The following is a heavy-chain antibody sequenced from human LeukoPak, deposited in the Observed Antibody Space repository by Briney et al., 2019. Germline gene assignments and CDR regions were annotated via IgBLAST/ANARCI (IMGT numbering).Heavy chain of an antibody. J-gene: IGHJ6*02. Sequence: SQTLSLTCAISGDSFSSNSAAWNWIRQSPSRGLEWLGRTYYRSNLYNDYAVSVKSRITINPDTSKNQFSLQLNSVTPEDTAVYYCARGVGLGYGMDVWGQGTTVTVSS. CDR3: ARGVGLGYGMDV. V-gene: IGHV6-1*01. D-gene: IGHD3-10*01. CDR1: GDSFSSNSAA. CDR2: TYYRSNLYN.